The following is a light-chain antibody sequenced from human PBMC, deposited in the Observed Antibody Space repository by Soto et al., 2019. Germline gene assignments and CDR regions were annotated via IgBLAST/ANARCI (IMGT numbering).Light chain of an antibody. CDR2: DAS. J-gene: IGKJ4*01. Sequence: EIVLTQSPGTLSLSPGERVTLSWRASQSVSSYLAWYQQKPGQAPRLLIYDASSRATGIPDRFSGSGSGTDFTLTISRLEPEDFAVYYCQQYGNSPLTFGGGTKVDI. CDR3: QQYGNSPLT. V-gene: IGKV3-20*01. CDR1: QSVSSY.